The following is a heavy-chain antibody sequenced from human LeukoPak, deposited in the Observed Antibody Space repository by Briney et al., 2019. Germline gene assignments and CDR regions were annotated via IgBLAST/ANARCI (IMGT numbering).Heavy chain of an antibody. V-gene: IGHV3-23*01. Sequence: GGSLRLSCAASGFTFSSYAMSWVRQAPGKGLEWVSAISGSGGSTYYADSVKGRFTISRDNSKNTLYLQMNSLRAEDTAVYYCAKDPASIVGATCYFDYWGQGTLVTVSS. CDR1: GFTFSSYA. CDR3: AKDPASIVGATCYFDY. J-gene: IGHJ4*02. CDR2: ISGSGGST. D-gene: IGHD1-26*01.